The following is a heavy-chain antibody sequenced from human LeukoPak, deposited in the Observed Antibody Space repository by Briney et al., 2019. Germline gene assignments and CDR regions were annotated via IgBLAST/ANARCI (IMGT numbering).Heavy chain of an antibody. D-gene: IGHD6-19*01. J-gene: IGHJ6*03. CDR1: SGSISSSTYY. CDR2: IFYSGST. CDR3: ARGWGPNYYYYYMDV. Sequence: SETLSLTCTVSSGSISSSTYYWGWIRQPPGKGLVWIGSIFYSGSTYYNPSLKSRVTISVDTSKNQFSLKLSSVTAADTAVYYCARGWGPNYYYYYMDVWGKGTTVTVSS. V-gene: IGHV4-39*01.